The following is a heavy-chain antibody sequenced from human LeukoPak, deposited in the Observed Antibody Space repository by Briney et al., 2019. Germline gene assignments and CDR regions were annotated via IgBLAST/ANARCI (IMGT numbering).Heavy chain of an antibody. D-gene: IGHD3-22*01. Sequence: SETLSLTCAVSGYSISSSNWWGWIRQPPGKGLEWIGYIYYSGSTYYNPSLKSRVTMSVDTSKNQFSLKLSSVTAPNTAVYNCPRRYDSRDPKGDPFDTWGQGTMVPASS. CDR1: GYSISSSNW. J-gene: IGHJ3*02. CDR2: IYYSGST. V-gene: IGHV4-28*01. CDR3: PRRYDSRDPKGDPFDT.